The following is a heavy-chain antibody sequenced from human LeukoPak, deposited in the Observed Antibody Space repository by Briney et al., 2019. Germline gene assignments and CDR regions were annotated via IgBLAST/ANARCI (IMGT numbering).Heavy chain of an antibody. D-gene: IGHD5-18*01. Sequence: SETLSLTCTVSGGSISSYYWSWIRQPPGKGLEWIGYIYYNGSTNYNPSLKSRVTISVDTSKNQFSLKLSSVTAADTAVYYCAISKQGYSYGYFDYWGQGTLVTVSS. CDR1: GGSISSYY. V-gene: IGHV4-59*01. CDR2: IYYNGST. CDR3: AISKQGYSYGYFDY. J-gene: IGHJ4*02.